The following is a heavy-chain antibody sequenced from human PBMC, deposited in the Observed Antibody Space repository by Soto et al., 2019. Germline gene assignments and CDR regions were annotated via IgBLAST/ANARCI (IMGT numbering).Heavy chain of an antibody. J-gene: IGHJ4*02. CDR1: GGSLSGATYS. Sequence: SDTLSLTCGVPGGSLSGATYSWNWIRQPPGKGLEWIGYIFPSGTTYYNPSLKSRVTISIDVSKNQFSLSLRSFTAADTAVYYCARSREFDYWSQGTLVTVSS. CDR2: IFPSGTT. V-gene: IGHV4-30-2*01. CDR3: ARSREFDY.